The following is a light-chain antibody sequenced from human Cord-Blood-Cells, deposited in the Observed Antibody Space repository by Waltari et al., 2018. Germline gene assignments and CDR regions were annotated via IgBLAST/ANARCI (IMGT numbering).Light chain of an antibody. CDR1: SSNIGAGYA. J-gene: IGLJ1*01. CDR2: GNS. V-gene: IGLV1-40*01. Sequence: QSVLTQPPSVSGAPGQTVTISCTGSSSNIGAGYAVPWYQQLPGTAPKLLIYGNSNRPSGVPDRFSGSKSGTSASLAIAGLQAEDEADYYCQSYDSSLSGYVFGTGTKVTVL. CDR3: QSYDSSLSGYV.